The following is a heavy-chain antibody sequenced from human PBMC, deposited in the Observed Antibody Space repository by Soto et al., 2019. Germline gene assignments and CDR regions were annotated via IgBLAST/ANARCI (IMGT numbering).Heavy chain of an antibody. D-gene: IGHD3-22*01. J-gene: IGHJ4*02. CDR1: GFTFRNHG. CDR3: ARDSIGVATDFDY. CDR2: IWHDGSND. V-gene: IGHV3-33*01. Sequence: QVQLAESGGGVVQPGRSLRLSCVASGFTFRNHGMHWVRQAPGKGLEWVALIWHDGSNDYHADSVKGRFTISRDNSRNTLYLQMNSVRAEDTAVYYCARDSIGVATDFDYWGQGTLVTVSS.